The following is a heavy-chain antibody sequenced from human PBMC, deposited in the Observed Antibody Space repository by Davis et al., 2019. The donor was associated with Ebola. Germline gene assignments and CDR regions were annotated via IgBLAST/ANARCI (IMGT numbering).Heavy chain of an antibody. V-gene: IGHV1-3*01. CDR1: GYTFTSYA. D-gene: IGHD2-8*01. Sequence: AASVKVSCKASGYTFTSYAMHWVRQAPGQRLEWMGWINAGNGNTKYSQKFQGRVTITRDTSASTAYMELSSLRSEDTAVYYCARAPMLYLAFDIWGQGTMVTVSS. J-gene: IGHJ3*02. CDR3: ARAPMLYLAFDI. CDR2: INAGNGNT.